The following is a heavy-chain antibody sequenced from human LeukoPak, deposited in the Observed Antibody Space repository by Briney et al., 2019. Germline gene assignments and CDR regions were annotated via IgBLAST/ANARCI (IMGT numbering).Heavy chain of an antibody. Sequence: ASVKVSCKTSGYTFNSYTINWVRQAPGQGLEWMGGIIPIFGTANYAQKFQGRVTITADESTSTAYMELSRLRSDDTAVYYCARGRYYDILTGYPNPSDYWGQGALVTVSS. J-gene: IGHJ4*02. CDR3: ARGRYYDILTGYPNPSDY. CDR2: IIPIFGTA. CDR1: GYTFNSYT. V-gene: IGHV1-69*13. D-gene: IGHD3-9*01.